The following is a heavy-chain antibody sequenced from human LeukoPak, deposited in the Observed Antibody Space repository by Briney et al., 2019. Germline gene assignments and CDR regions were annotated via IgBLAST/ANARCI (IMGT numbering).Heavy chain of an antibody. CDR3: ARPPRSSSWYYFDY. V-gene: IGHV1-8*03. CDR1: GYTFTSYD. J-gene: IGHJ4*02. D-gene: IGHD6-13*01. Sequence: GASVKVSCKASGYTFTSYDINWVRQATGQGLEWMGWMNPNSGNTGYAQKFQGRVTITADKSTSTAYMEPSSLRSEDTAVYYCARPPRSSSWYYFDYWGQGTLVTVSS. CDR2: MNPNSGNT.